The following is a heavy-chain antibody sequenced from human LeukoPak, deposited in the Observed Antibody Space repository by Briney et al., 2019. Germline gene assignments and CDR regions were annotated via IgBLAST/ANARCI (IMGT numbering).Heavy chain of an antibody. Sequence: PSETLSLTCTVSGGSISSYYWSWIRQPPGKGLEWIRYIYYSGSTNYSPSLKSRVTISVDTSKNQFSLKLSSVTAADTAVYYCARDTAMGLYYYGMDVWGKGTTVTVSS. CDR2: IYYSGST. V-gene: IGHV4-59*01. CDR3: ARDTAMGLYYYGMDV. D-gene: IGHD5-18*01. CDR1: GGSISSYY. J-gene: IGHJ6*04.